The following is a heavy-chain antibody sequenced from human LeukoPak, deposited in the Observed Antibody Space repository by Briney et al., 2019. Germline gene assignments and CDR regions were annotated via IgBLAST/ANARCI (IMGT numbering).Heavy chain of an antibody. CDR1: GGSISSYY. J-gene: IGHJ4*01. V-gene: IGHV4-4*07. CDR2: IYASGST. CDR3: ARFGYYDSSGYYFDY. D-gene: IGHD3-22*01. Sequence: SETLSLTCTVSGGSISSYYWSWIRQPAGKELEWIGRIYASGSTNYNPSLKSRVTMSVDTSKNQFSLKLSSVTAADTAVYYCARFGYYDSSGYYFDYWGHGTLVTVSS.